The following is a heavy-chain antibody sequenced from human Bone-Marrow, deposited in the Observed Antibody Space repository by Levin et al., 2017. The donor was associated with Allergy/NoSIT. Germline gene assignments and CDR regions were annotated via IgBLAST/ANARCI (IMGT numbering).Heavy chain of an antibody. J-gene: IGHJ6*02. V-gene: IGHV4-61*08. CDR2: IYYSGST. CDR3: AREVSTSLYGMDV. Sequence: SQTLSLTCAVSGGSVYSDGYYWSWVRLPPGTGLEWIGFIYYSGSTNYNPSLKGRVTIPVDMSNNQFSLKLTSVTAADTAENYCAREVSTSLYGMDVWGQGTTVTVSS. CDR1: GGSVYSDGYY. D-gene: IGHD3-16*01.